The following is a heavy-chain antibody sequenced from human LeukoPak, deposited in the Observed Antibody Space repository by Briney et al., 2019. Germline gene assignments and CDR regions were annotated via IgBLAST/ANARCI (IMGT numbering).Heavy chain of an antibody. J-gene: IGHJ5*02. CDR1: GGSFSGYY. Sequence: SETLSLTCAVYGGSFSGYYWSWIRQPPGKGLEWIGEINHSGSTNYNPSLKSRVTISVDTSKNQFSLKLSSVTAADTAVYYCARDSSGWYHWFDPWGQGTLVTASS. D-gene: IGHD6-19*01. V-gene: IGHV4-34*01. CDR3: ARDSSGWYHWFDP. CDR2: INHSGST.